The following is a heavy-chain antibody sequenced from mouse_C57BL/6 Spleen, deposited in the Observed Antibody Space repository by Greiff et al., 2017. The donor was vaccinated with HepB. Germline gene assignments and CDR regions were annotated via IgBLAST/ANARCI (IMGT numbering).Heavy chain of an antibody. J-gene: IGHJ1*03. CDR1: GFTFSSYA. D-gene: IGHD2-5*01. V-gene: IGHV5-9-1*02. Sequence: DVQLVESGEGLVKPGGSLKLSCAASGFTFSSYAMSWVRQTPEKRLEWVAYISSGGDYIYYADTVKGRFTISRDNARNTLYLQMSSLKSEDTAMYYCTAYYSNYVYWYFDVWGTGTTVTVSS. CDR3: TAYYSNYVYWYFDV. CDR2: ISSGGDYI.